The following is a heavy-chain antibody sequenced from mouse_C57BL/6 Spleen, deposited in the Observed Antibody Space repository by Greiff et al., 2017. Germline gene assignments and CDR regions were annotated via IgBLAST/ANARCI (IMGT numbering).Heavy chain of an antibody. CDR3: ARSVYYGSSYDY. V-gene: IGHV1-42*01. J-gene: IGHJ2*01. Sequence: VQLKQSGPELVKPGASVKISCKASGYSFTGYYMNWVKQSPEKSLEWIGEINPSAGGTTYNQKFKAKATLTVDKSSSTAYMQLKSLTSEDSAVYYCARSVYYGSSYDYWGQGTTLTVSS. CDR1: GYSFTGYY. D-gene: IGHD1-1*01. CDR2: INPSAGGT.